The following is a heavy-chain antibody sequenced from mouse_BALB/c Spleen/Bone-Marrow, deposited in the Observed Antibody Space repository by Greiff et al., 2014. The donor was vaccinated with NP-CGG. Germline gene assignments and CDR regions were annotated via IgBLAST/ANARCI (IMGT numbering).Heavy chain of an antibody. CDR3: ARVRNWADY. V-gene: IGHV1-80*01. D-gene: IGHD4-1*01. J-gene: IGHJ2*01. CDR1: GYAFSSYW. CDR2: IYPGDGVT. Sequence: QVQLQQSGAELVRPGSSAKISCKASGYAFSSYWMNWVKQRPGQGLEWIGQIYPGDGVTNYNGKFKGKATLTADKSSSTAYMQLSSLTSEDSAVYFCARVRNWADYWGQGTTLTVSS.